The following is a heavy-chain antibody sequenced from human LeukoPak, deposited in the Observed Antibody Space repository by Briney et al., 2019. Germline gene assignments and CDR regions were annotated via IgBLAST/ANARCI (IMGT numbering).Heavy chain of an antibody. CDR2: VYLSGST. CDR1: GYSISSHYY. CDR3: ARVATGDAFDI. J-gene: IGHJ3*02. Sequence: SETLSLTCTVSGYSISSHYYWGWIRQPPGKGLEWIGTVYLSGSTYYNPSLKSRVTISVDTSKNQFPLKLSSVTAADTAVYYCARVATGDAFDIWGQGTMVTVSS. V-gene: IGHV4-38-2*02. D-gene: IGHD1-26*01.